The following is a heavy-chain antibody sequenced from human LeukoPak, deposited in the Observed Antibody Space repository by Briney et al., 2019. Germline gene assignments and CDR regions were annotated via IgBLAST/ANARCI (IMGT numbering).Heavy chain of an antibody. Sequence: PGGSLRLSCAASGFTFSDYYMSWIRQAPGKGLEWVSYISSSGSTIYYADSVKGRFTISRDNAKNSLYLQMNSLRAEDTAVYYCARDYDFWSGYYTGLAYWGQGTLVTVSS. CDR1: GFTFSDYY. CDR2: ISSSGSTI. J-gene: IGHJ4*02. CDR3: ARDYDFWSGYYTGLAY. V-gene: IGHV3-11*04. D-gene: IGHD3-3*01.